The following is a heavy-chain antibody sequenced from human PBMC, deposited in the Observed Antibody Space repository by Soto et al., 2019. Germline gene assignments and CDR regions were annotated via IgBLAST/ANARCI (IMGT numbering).Heavy chain of an antibody. CDR3: AKTNLEWLSDAAFVL. CDR2: ISYDGSNK. D-gene: IGHD3-3*01. V-gene: IGHV3-30*18. CDR1: GFTFSSHG. Sequence: QVQLVESGGGVVQPGRSLRLSCAASGFTFSSHGMHWVRQAPGKGLEWVAVISYDGSNKFYADSVKGRFTISRDNSKNTLFLQMNSLRGDDTAVYYCAKTNLEWLSDAAFVLW. J-gene: IGHJ3*01.